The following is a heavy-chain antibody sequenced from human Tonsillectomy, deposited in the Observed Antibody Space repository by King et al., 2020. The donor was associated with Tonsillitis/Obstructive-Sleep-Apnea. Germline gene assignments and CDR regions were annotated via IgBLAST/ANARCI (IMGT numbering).Heavy chain of an antibody. CDR2: ISWNSGSI. J-gene: IGHJ6*03. CDR1: GFTFDDYA. CDR3: AKDTGRFLTPYMDV. V-gene: IGHV3-9*01. Sequence: VQLVESGGGLVQPGRSLRLSCAASGFTFDDYAMHWVRQAPGKGLEWVSGISWNSGSIGYADSVKGRFTISRDNAKNSLYLQMNSLRAEDTALYYCAKDTGRFLTPYMDVWGKGPTVTVSS. D-gene: IGHD3-3*01.